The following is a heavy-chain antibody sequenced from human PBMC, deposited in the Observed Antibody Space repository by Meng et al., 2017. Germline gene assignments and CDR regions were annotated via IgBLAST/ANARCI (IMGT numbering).Heavy chain of an antibody. CDR1: GFTFSSYG. V-gene: IGHV3-21*01. D-gene: IGHD6-19*01. Sequence: GESLKISCAASGFTFSSYGMHWVRQAPGKGLEWVSSISSSSSYIYYADSVKGRFTISRDNAKNSLYLQMNSLRAEDTAVYYCARGQDQYSSGLNAFDIWGQGTMVTVSS. CDR3: ARGQDQYSSGLNAFDI. J-gene: IGHJ3*02. CDR2: ISSSSSYI.